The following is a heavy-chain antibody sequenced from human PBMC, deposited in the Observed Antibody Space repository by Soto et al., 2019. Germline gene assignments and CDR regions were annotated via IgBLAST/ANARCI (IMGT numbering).Heavy chain of an antibody. CDR1: GGSISSYY. CDR3: ARMSSIAARNDAFDI. V-gene: IGHV4-59*01. CDR2: IYYSGST. D-gene: IGHD6-6*01. J-gene: IGHJ3*02. Sequence: SETLSLTCTVSGGSISSYYWSWIRQPPGKGLEWIGYIYYSGSTNYNPSLKSRVTISVDTSKNQFSLKLSSVTAADTAVYYCARMSSIAARNDAFDIWGQGTMVTVSS.